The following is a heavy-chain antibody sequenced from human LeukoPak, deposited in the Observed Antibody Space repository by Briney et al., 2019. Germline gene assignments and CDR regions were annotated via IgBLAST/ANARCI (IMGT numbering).Heavy chain of an antibody. D-gene: IGHD4-17*01. CDR1: GFTFSSYW. J-gene: IGHJ4*02. V-gene: IGHV3-74*01. Sequence: GGSLRLSCAASGFTFSSYWMHWVRQAPGKGLVWVSRINSDGSSTSYADSAKGRFTISRDNAKNTLYLQMNSLRAEDTAVYYCARVPGYDDYGDFYYFDYWGQGTLVTVSS. CDR2: INSDGSST. CDR3: ARVPGYDDYGDFYYFDY.